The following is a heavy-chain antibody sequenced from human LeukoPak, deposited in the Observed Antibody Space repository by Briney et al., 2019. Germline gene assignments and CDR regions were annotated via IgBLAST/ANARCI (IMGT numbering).Heavy chain of an antibody. CDR1: GFTFSDFY. J-gene: IGHJ4*02. Sequence: GGSLRLSCAASGFTFSDFYMFWIRQAPGKGLEWVSYISASGHSMYYGDSVKGRFTISRDNAKNSLYLQMNRLRAEDTAVYYCARDGMGSYDQWGQGTLVTVSS. V-gene: IGHV3-11*01. CDR2: ISASGHSM. CDR3: ARDGMGSYDQ. D-gene: IGHD3-10*01.